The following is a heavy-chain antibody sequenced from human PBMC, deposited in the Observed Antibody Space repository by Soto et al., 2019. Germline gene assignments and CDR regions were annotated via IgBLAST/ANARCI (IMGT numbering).Heavy chain of an antibody. J-gene: IGHJ4*02. CDR1: GYTFTSYY. CDR2: INPSGGST. CDR3: ARDGPQWLVQENLDY. D-gene: IGHD6-19*01. Sequence: GASVKVSCKASGYTFTSYYMHWVRQAPGQGLEWMGIINPSGGSTSYAQKFQGRVTMTRDTSTSTVYMELSSLRSEDTAVYYCARDGPQWLVQENLDYWGQGPLVTVSS. V-gene: IGHV1-46*01.